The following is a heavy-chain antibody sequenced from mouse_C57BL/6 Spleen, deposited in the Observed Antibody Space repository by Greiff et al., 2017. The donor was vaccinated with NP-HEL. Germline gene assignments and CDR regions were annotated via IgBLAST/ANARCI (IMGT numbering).Heavy chain of an antibody. D-gene: IGHD2-4*01. Sequence: EVKLMESGPELVKPGASVKISCKASGYSFTGYYMNWVKQSPEKSLEWIGEINPSTGGTTYNQKFKAKATLTVDKSSSTAYMQLKSLTSEDSAVYYCARWGYDYGYAMDYWGQGTSVTVSS. CDR2: INPSTGGT. J-gene: IGHJ4*01. CDR3: ARWGYDYGYAMDY. V-gene: IGHV1-42*01. CDR1: GYSFTGYY.